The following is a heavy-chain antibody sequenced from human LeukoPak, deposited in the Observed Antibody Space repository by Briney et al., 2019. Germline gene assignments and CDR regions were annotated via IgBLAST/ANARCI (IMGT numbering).Heavy chain of an antibody. D-gene: IGHD3-22*01. CDR2: MSYDGRTE. CDR3: ARDFAGAGYYFRGLAFDS. J-gene: IGHJ4*02. CDR1: GFTFNSYT. V-gene: IGHV3-30*04. Sequence: GTCLRLSCEVSGFTFNSYTVHWVRQAPGKGLEWMAVMSYDGRTEYYADSVKGRFIISRDKSKNTLYLQMNSLRPEDTAVYYSARDFAGAGYYFRGLAFDSWSQGTLVTVSS.